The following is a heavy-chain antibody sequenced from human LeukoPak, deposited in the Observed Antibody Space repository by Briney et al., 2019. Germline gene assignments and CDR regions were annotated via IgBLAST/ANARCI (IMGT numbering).Heavy chain of an antibody. V-gene: IGHV1-69*01. D-gene: IGHD3-22*01. J-gene: IGHJ4*02. CDR1: GGTFSSYA. CDR3: ASYDSSGYYFDY. Sequence: SVKVSCKASGGTFSSYAISWVRQAPGQGVEWMGGIIPIFGTANYAQKFQGRVTITADESTSTDYMELSSLRSEDTAVYYCASYDSSGYYFDYWGQGTLVTVSS. CDR2: IIPIFGTA.